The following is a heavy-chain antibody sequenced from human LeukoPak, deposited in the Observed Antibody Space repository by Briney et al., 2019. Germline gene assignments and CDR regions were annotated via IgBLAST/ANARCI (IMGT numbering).Heavy chain of an antibody. V-gene: IGHV4-59*01. CDR1: GASINDYY. J-gene: IGHJ2*01. CDR3: AGDYDSSGFRYLDL. D-gene: IGHD3-22*01. Sequence: SETLSLTCTVSGASINDYYWSWIGQPPGKGLEWIGYIYYTGTTKYNPSLTSRVTISVDTSKSQFSLKLSSVTAADTAVYYCAGDYDSSGFRYLDLWGRGTLVTVSS. CDR2: IYYTGTT.